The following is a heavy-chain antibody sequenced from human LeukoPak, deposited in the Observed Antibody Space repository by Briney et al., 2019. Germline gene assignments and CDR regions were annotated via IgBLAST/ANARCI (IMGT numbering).Heavy chain of an antibody. D-gene: IGHD5-24*01. J-gene: IGHJ3*02. Sequence: PGGSLRLSCAASGFTFSSYAMSWVRQAPGKGLEWVSSISSSSSYIYYADSVKGRFTISRDNAKNSLYLQMNSLRAEDTAVYYCARPLEMATITGAFDIWGQGTMVTVSS. CDR2: ISSSSSYI. CDR1: GFTFSSYA. V-gene: IGHV3-21*01. CDR3: ARPLEMATITGAFDI.